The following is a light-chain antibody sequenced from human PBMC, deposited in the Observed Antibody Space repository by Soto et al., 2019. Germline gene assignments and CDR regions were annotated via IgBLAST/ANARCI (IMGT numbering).Light chain of an antibody. J-gene: IGLJ3*02. CDR1: SSDVGGYNY. V-gene: IGLV2-14*01. CDR3: SSYTSSSPLV. Sequence: QSVLTQPASVSGSPGQSITISCTGTSSDVGGYNYVSWYQQHPGKAPKLMIYEVSNRPSGVSNRFSGSKSCNTASLTISGRQAEDEADYYCSSYTSSSPLVFGGGTKLTV. CDR2: EVS.